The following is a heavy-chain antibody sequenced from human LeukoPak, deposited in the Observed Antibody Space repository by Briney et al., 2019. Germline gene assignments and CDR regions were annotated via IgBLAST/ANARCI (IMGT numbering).Heavy chain of an antibody. CDR3: VRHDRAEADMST. Sequence: GGSLRLSCAASGFTFSSYWMHWVRQAPGKGLEWVANIKEDGSGKYYVDSVKGRFTISRDNAKNSLYLQMNSLRAEDTALYYCVRHDRAEADMSTWGQGTLVTVSS. CDR1: GFTFSSYW. J-gene: IGHJ4*02. CDR2: IKEDGSGK. V-gene: IGHV3-7*01. D-gene: IGHD2-2*01.